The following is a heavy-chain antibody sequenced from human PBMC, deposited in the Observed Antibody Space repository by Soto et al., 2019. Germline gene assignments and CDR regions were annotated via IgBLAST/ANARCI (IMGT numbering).Heavy chain of an antibody. J-gene: IGHJ6*02. CDR3: ARQKAWTGEWLSLYYGMDV. CDR2: ISSSGSTI. V-gene: IGHV3-11*01. D-gene: IGHD3-22*01. CDR1: GFTFSDSY. Sequence: GGSLRLSCAASGFTFSDSYMSWIRQAPGKGLEWLSYISSSGSTIYYADSVKGRFTISRDNAKNSLYLQMNSLRAEDTAVYYCARQKAWTGEWLSLYYGMDVWGQGTTVTVSS.